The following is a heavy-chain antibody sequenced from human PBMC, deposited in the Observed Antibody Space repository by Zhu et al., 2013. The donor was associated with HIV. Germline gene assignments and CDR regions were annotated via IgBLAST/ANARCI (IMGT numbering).Heavy chain of an antibody. J-gene: IGHJ6*02. CDR1: GYTFTSYG. V-gene: IGHV1-18*01. Sequence: QVQLVQSGAEVKKPGASVKVSCKASGYTFTSYGISWVRQAPGQGLEWMGWISAYNGNTNYAQKLQGRVTMTTDTSTSTAYMELRSLRSDDTAVYYCARDRTTGATGPWYYYYYGMDVWGQGTTVTVSS. CDR2: ISAYNGNT. CDR3: ARDRTTGATGPWYYYYYGMDV. D-gene: IGHD1-26*01.